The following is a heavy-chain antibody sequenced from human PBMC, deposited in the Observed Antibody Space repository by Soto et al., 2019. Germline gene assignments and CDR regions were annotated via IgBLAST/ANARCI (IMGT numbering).Heavy chain of an antibody. D-gene: IGHD3-3*01. CDR2: IYYSGST. CDR3: ARNPPVTIFGVATAYYGMDV. CDR1: GGSISSYY. V-gene: IGHV4-59*12. J-gene: IGHJ6*02. Sequence: PSETLSLTCTVSGGSISSYYWSWIRQPPGKGLEWIGYIYYSGSTNYNPSLKSRVTISVDTSKNQFSLKLSSVTAADTAVYYCARNPPVTIFGVATAYYGMDVWGQGTTVTVSS.